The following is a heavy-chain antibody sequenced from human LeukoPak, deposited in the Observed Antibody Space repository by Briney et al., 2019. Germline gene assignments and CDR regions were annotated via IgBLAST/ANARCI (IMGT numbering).Heavy chain of an antibody. CDR1: GYTFTSYG. CDR2: ISAYNGNT. V-gene: IGHV1-18*01. Sequence: GASVKVSCKASGYTFTSYGISWVRQAPGQGLEWMGWISAYNGNTNYAQKLQGRVTMTTDTSTSTAYMELRSLRSDDTAVYYCARDERIQLWLLVPTLDYWGQGTLVTVSS. CDR3: ARDERIQLWLLVPTLDY. J-gene: IGHJ4*02. D-gene: IGHD5-18*01.